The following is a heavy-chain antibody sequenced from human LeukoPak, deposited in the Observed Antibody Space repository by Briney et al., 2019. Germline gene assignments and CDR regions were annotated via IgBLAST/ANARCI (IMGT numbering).Heavy chain of an antibody. V-gene: IGHV1-18*01. CDR3: ARVKAPGLRYFDWLPRNWFDP. CDR1: GYTFTSYG. D-gene: IGHD3-9*01. CDR2: ISAYNGNT. Sequence: ASVSVSCKASGYTFTSYGISWVRQAPGQGLEWMGWISAYNGNTNYAQKLQGRVTMTTDTSTSTAYMELRSLRSDDTAVYYCARVKAPGLRYFDWLPRNWFDPWGQGTLVTVSS. J-gene: IGHJ5*02.